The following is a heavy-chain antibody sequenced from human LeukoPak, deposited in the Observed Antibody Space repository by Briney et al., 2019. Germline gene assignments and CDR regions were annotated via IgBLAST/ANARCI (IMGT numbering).Heavy chain of an antibody. Sequence: GGSLRLSCAASGFTFDDYGMSWVRQALRKGVEWVSRINWNGGSRGYADSVKGRFTISRDNAKNSLYLQLNSLRAEDTALYHCARAPSGTHSSLNYYYMDVWGKGTTVTVSS. CDR1: GFTFDDYG. V-gene: IGHV3-20*01. J-gene: IGHJ6*03. D-gene: IGHD1-26*01. CDR2: INWNGGSR. CDR3: ARAPSGTHSSLNYYYMDV.